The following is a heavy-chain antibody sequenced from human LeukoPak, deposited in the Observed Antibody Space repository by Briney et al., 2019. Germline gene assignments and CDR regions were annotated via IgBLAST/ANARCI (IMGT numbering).Heavy chain of an antibody. Sequence: KPGESLKISCKGSGYSFTSYWIGWVRQMPGKGLESMGIIYPADSDTTYSPSLQGQVTISADMSIDTVYLQWSSLKASDTAIYYCARQSRDGSKTRGYYFDYWGQGTLVTVSS. V-gene: IGHV5-51*01. J-gene: IGHJ4*02. CDR3: ARQSRDGSKTRGYYFDY. D-gene: IGHD3-10*01. CDR2: IYPADSDT. CDR1: GYSFTSYW.